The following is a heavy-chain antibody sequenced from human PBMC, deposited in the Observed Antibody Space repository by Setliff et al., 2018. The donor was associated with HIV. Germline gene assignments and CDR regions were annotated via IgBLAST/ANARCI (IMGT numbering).Heavy chain of an antibody. CDR1: GDFSNIQW. CDR3: AKQPGGHSFFDH. Sequence: PSETLSLTCTVSGDFSNIQWWTWMRQSPGLGLQWIGSIHHSGSTYYDPSLKNRVTLPVDTSNNQVSLTLTSVTAADTAVYYCAKQPGGHSFFDHWGQGILVTVSS. V-gene: IGHV4-59*11. CDR2: IHHSGST. J-gene: IGHJ4*02. D-gene: IGHD1-1*01.